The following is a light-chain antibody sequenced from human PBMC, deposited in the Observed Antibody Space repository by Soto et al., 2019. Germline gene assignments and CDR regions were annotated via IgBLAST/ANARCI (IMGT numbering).Light chain of an antibody. CDR1: GSDVGAYNF. V-gene: IGLV2-8*01. Sequence: QSALTQPPSASWSPGQSVTISCTGTGSDVGAYNFVSWYQHHPGKAPQALIYEVYKRPSGVPDRFSGSKSGNTASLTVSGLQTEDEADYYCSSYAGSNNLVVFGGGTKLKVL. CDR3: SSYAGSNNLVV. J-gene: IGLJ2*01. CDR2: EVY.